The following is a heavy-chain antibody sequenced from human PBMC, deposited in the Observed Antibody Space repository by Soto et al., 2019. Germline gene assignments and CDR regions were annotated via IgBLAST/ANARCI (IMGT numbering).Heavy chain of an antibody. CDR2: TSYDGSDK. CDR3: ARLGTTGGLDV. CDR1: GFTFRSYV. Sequence: QVQLVESGGGVVQPGTSLRVSCVGSGFTFRSYVIHWVRQAPGKGLEWVALTSYDGSDKYYGDSVRGRFTISRDKSRNTVDLQMDSLRLEDTALYYCARLGTTGGLDVWGQGTLVSVSS. D-gene: IGHD3-16*01. V-gene: IGHV3-30*19. J-gene: IGHJ1*01.